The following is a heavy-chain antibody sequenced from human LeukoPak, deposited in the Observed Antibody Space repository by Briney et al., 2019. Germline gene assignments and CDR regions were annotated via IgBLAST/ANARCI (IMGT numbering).Heavy chain of an antibody. J-gene: IGHJ4*02. CDR2: IYPGDSDT. CDR3: ARHDYGGNSAGQGGY. Sequence: PGESLQISCQGSGYSFTSYWIGWVRQLPGKGLEWMGTIYPGDSDTRYSPSFQGQVTISADKSISTAYLQWSSLKASDTAMYYCARHDYGGNSAGQGGYWGQGTLVTVSS. CDR1: GYSFTSYW. D-gene: IGHD4-23*01. V-gene: IGHV5-51*01.